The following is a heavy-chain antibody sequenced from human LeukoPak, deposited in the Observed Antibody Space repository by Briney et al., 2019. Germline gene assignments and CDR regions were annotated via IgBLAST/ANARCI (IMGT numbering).Heavy chain of an antibody. CDR3: AKLIRYSSSWFDAFDI. V-gene: IGHV3-23*01. J-gene: IGHJ3*02. CDR2: ISGSGDPP. D-gene: IGHD6-13*01. Sequence: GGSLRLSCAASGFTFSTYAMSWVRQAPGKGLEWVSAISGSGDPPYYADSVKGRFTISRDNSKNTLYLQMNSLRAEDTAVYYCAKLIRYSSSWFDAFDIWDQGTMVTVSS. CDR1: GFTFSTYA.